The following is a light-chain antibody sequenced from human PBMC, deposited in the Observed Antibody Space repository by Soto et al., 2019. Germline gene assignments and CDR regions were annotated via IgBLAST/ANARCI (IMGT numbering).Light chain of an antibody. CDR3: QEYINWPVYT. J-gene: IGKJ2*01. V-gene: IGKV3-15*01. Sequence: EIVMTQSPATLSVSPGEGATLSCRASQSVGSSLAWYQQKPGQPPRILIYGAFTRVTGIPARFSGSGSGTEFTLTISSLQSEDCALYYCQEYINWPVYTFGQGTKLEIK. CDR1: QSVGSS. CDR2: GAF.